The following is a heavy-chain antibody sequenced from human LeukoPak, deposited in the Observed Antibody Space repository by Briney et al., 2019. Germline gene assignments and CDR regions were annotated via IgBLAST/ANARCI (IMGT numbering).Heavy chain of an antibody. CDR1: GDSISSYY. D-gene: IGHD6-6*01. V-gene: IGHV4-59*08. J-gene: IGHJ4*02. CDR3: ARARYSSSSPLIDY. Sequence: PSETLSLTCTVSGDSISSYYWSWIRQPPGKGLEWIGYINHSGNTNYNPSLKSRVTISVDTSNQFSLKLSSVTAADTAVYYCARARYSSSSPLIDYWGQGTLVTVSS. CDR2: INHSGNT.